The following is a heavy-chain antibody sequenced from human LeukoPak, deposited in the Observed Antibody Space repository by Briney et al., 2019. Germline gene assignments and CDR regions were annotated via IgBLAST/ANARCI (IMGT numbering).Heavy chain of an antibody. D-gene: IGHD2-21*01. CDR1: GYTFTGYY. CDR3: ARDLYCGGDCRDY. J-gene: IGHJ4*02. Sequence: VSVKVSCKASGYTFTGYYMHWVRQAPGQGLEWMGWINPNSGGTNYAQKFQGRVTMTRDTSISTAYMELSRLRSDDTAVYYCARDLYCGGDCRDYWGQGALVTVSS. CDR2: INPNSGGT. V-gene: IGHV1-2*02.